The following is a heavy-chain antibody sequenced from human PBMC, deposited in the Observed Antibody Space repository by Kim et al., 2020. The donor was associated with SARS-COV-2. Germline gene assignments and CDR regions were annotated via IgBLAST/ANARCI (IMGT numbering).Heavy chain of an antibody. Sequence: GGSLRLSCAASGFTFSSYAMHWVRQAPGKGLEWVAVISYDGSNKYYADSVKGRFTISRDNSKNTLYLQMNSLRAEDTAVYYCARPASQLHQHYYGSRNDDAFDIWGQGTMVTVSS. CDR1: GFTFSSYA. CDR2: ISYDGSNK. CDR3: ARPASQLHQHYYGSRNDDAFDI. V-gene: IGHV3-30*04. D-gene: IGHD3-10*01. J-gene: IGHJ3*02.